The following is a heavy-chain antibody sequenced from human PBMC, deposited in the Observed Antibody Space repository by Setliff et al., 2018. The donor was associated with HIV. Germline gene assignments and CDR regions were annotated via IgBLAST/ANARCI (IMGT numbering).Heavy chain of an antibody. D-gene: IGHD6-19*01. Sequence: AAVKVSCKASGYTFTSYGISGVQQAPGQGLEWRGWVSAYNGNTNYAQKLQGRVTMTTDTSTSTAYMELRSLRSDDTAVSYCARLGSGWSDTYYYAMDIWGQGTLVTVSS. CDR1: GYTFTSYG. CDR3: ARLGSGWSDTYYYAMDI. V-gene: IGHV1-18*01. J-gene: IGHJ6*02. CDR2: VSAYNGNT.